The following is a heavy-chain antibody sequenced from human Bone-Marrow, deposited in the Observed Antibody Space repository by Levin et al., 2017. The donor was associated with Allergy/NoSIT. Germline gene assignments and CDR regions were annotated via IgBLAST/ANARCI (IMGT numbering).Heavy chain of an antibody. J-gene: IGHJ4*02. CDR2: MSGSGSSI. V-gene: IGHV3-48*02. D-gene: IGHD7-27*01. CDR3: ARNWNWGWGDDY. CDR1: GFTFSMYG. Sequence: GASVKVSCAASGFTFSMYGMNWVRQAPGKGPEWVSYMSGSGSSIDYSDSVKGRFIISRDNAKNSLYLQMNRLRDEDTAVYYCARNWNWGWGDDYWGQGTLVAVAS.